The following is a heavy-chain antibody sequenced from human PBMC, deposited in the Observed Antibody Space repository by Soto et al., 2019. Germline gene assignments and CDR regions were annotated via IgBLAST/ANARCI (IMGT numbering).Heavy chain of an antibody. V-gene: IGHV3-21*01. CDR2: ISSSSSYI. CDR3: ARDSSAYGDYGPGGGWFDP. CDR1: GFTFSSYS. J-gene: IGHJ5*02. D-gene: IGHD4-17*01. Sequence: GGSLRLSCAASGFTFSSYSMNWVRQAPGKGLEWVSSISSSSSYIYYADSVKGRFTISRDNAKNSLYLQMNSLRAEDTAVYYCARDSSAYGDYGPGGGWFDPWGQGTLVTVSS.